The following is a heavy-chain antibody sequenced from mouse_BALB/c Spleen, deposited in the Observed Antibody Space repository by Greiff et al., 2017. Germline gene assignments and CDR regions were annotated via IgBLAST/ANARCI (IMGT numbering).Heavy chain of an antibody. CDR1: GYTFTSYW. J-gene: IGHJ4*01. CDR3: GRSYRYAYYAMDY. D-gene: IGHD2-14*01. CDR2: INPSTGYT. V-gene: IGHV1-7*01. Sequence: QVQLKQSGAELAKPGASVKMSCKASGYTFTSYWMHWVKQRPGQGLEWIGYINPSTGYTEYNQKFKDKATLTADKSSSTAYMQLSSLTSEDSAVYYCGRSYRYAYYAMDYWGQGTSVTVSS.